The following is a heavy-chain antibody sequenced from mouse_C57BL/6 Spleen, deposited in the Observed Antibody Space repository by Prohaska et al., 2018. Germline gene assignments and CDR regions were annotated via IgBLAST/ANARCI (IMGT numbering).Heavy chain of an antibody. CDR3: AIGWLPH. V-gene: IGHV1-82*01. J-gene: IGHJ3*01. CDR1: GYDFRSSW. CDR2: IYPGDGDT. Sequence: QVQLQQSGPELVKPGASVKISCKASGYDFRSSWMHWVKKRHGKGLEWIGRIYPGDGDTNYNGKFKGKATLTADKSSSTANMQLSSLTSEDSAVYFCAIGWLPHWGQGTLVTVSA.